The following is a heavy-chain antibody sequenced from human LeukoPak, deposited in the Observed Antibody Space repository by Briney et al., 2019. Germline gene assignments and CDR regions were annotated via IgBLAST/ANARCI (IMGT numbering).Heavy chain of an antibody. D-gene: IGHD3-22*01. CDR1: GFTSTNYA. J-gene: IGHJ4*02. CDR2: LIGSSGST. V-gene: IGHV3-23*01. CDR3: AKDRVTMIVVVPFDY. Sequence: GGSLRLSCAASGFTSTNYAMNWVRQAPGKGLEWVSILIGSSGSTDYADSVKGRFTISRDNSKNTLYLQMNSLRAEDTAVYYCAKDRVTMIVVVPFDYWGQGTLVTVSS.